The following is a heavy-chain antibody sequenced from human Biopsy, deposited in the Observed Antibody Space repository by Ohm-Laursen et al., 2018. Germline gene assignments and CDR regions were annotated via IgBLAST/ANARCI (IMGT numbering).Heavy chain of an antibody. J-gene: IGHJ4*02. CDR1: GFTFSIYG. CDR2: IWNNGSNK. Sequence: SLRLSCAASGFTFSIYGMHWVRQAPGKGLEWVAVIWNNGSNKYYADSVKGRFTISRDDPKNTMYLQMNSLRAKDTAVYYCAREGDDSSGYTPHYFDYWGQGTLVTVSS. CDR3: AREGDDSSGYTPHYFDY. D-gene: IGHD3-22*01. V-gene: IGHV3-33*01.